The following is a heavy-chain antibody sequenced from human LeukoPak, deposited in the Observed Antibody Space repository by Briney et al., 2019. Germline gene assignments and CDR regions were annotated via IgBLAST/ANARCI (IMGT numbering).Heavy chain of an antibody. J-gene: IGHJ6*02. CDR3: ARDPALLRYFDWLPIKDYYYYGMDV. CDR1: GYTFTGYY. Sequence: ASVQVSYKASGYTFTGYYMHWVRQAPGQRLEWMGWINPNSGGTNYAQKFQGRVTMTRDTSISTAYMELSRLRSDDTAVYYCARDPALLRYFDWLPIKDYYYYGMDVWGQGTTVSVCS. D-gene: IGHD3-9*01. CDR2: INPNSGGT. V-gene: IGHV1-2*02.